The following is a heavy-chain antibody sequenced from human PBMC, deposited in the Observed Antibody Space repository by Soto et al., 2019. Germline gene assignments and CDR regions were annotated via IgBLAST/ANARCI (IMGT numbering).Heavy chain of an antibody. J-gene: IGHJ5*02. V-gene: IGHV4-59*01. CDR1: GGSISSYY. Sequence: PSETLSLTCTVSGGSISSYYWSWIRQPPGKGLEWIGYIYYSGSTNYNPSLKSRVTISVDTSKNQFSLKLSSVTAADTAVYYCARDRRFRNPINWFDPWGQGTLVTVSS. D-gene: IGHD3-16*01. CDR2: IYYSGST. CDR3: ARDRRFRNPINWFDP.